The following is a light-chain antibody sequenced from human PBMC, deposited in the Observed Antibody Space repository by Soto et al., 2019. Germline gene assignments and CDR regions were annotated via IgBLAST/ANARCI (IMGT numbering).Light chain of an antibody. J-gene: IGKJ4*01. CDR3: QQYNKSPLT. Sequence: EIVMTQSPATLSVSPGERATLSCRASQSVSSNLAWYQQKPGQAPRLLIYHASTRATGIPARFSGSGSGTEFTLTISCLQSGDFAVYYCQQYNKSPLTFGGGTKVEIK. V-gene: IGKV3-15*01. CDR2: HAS. CDR1: QSVSSN.